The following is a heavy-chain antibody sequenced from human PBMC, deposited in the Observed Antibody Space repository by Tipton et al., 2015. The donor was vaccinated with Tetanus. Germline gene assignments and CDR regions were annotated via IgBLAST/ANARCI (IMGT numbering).Heavy chain of an antibody. Sequence: SLRLSCAISGFTFRTYGMHWVRQAPGKGLEWVAVISYDGSNKYYADSVKGRFTISRDNSKNTVYLQVNSLRVEDTAVYYCASGGGWQWLHTGYWGQGTLVTVSS. V-gene: IGHV3-30*03. CDR3: ASGGGWQWLHTGY. CDR1: GFTFRTYG. D-gene: IGHD6-19*01. CDR2: ISYDGSNK. J-gene: IGHJ4*02.